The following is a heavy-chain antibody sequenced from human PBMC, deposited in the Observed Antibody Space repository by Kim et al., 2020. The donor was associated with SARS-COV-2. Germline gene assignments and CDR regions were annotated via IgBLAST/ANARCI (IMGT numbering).Heavy chain of an antibody. Sequence: DSVKGRFTIYRDNAKNALYPQMNSLRAEEAAVYYCARPYYDSSGYDAFDIWGQGTMVTVSS. V-gene: IGHV3-11*04. J-gene: IGHJ3*02. CDR3: ARPYYDSSGYDAFDI. D-gene: IGHD3-22*01.